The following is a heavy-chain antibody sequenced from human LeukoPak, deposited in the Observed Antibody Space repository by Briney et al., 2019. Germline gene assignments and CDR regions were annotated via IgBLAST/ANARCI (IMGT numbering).Heavy chain of an antibody. V-gene: IGHV3-21*04. Sequence: GGSLRLSCAASGFTFSSYSMNWVRQAPGKGLEWVSSISSSSSYIYYADSVKGRFTISRDNAKNSLYLQMNSLRAEDTAVYYCAKNVGATDPYYFDYWGQGTLVTVSS. CDR2: ISSSSSYI. J-gene: IGHJ4*02. CDR3: AKNVGATDPYYFDY. CDR1: GFTFSSYS. D-gene: IGHD1-26*01.